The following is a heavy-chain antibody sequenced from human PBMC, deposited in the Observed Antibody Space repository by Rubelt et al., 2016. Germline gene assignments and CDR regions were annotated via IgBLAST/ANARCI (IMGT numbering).Heavy chain of an antibody. V-gene: IGHV3-30*04. CDR1: GFTFSSYA. CDR2: ISYDGSNK. J-gene: IGHJ6*02. Sequence: VQVVESGGGVVQPGRSLRLSCAASGFTFSSYAMHWVRQAPGKGLEWVAVISYDGSNKYYADSVKGRFTISRDNSKNTLYLQMNSLRAEDTAVYYCAREHRVGMDVWGQGTTVTVSS. CDR3: AREHRVGMDV.